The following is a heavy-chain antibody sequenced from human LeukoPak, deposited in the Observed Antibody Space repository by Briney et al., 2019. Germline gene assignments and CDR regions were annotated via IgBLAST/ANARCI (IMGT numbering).Heavy chain of an antibody. Sequence: PSETLSLTCAVSGYSISSGYHWGWIRRSPGKGLEWIGIIFHSGNTYYNPSLKSRVTLSVDTSMNQFSLTLTSLTAADTAVYYCARTLSCIGTTCYSPELFKSWGQGTLVIVSS. CDR1: GYSISSGYH. CDR3: ARTLSCIGTTCYSPELFKS. D-gene: IGHD2-15*01. CDR2: IFHSGNT. J-gene: IGHJ5*02. V-gene: IGHV4-38-2*01.